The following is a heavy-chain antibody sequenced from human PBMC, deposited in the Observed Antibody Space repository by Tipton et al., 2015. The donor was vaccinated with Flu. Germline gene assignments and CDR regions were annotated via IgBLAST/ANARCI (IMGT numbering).Heavy chain of an antibody. Sequence: SLRLSCAASGFTFSSYGMHWVRQAPGKGLEWVAVIWYDGSNKYYADSVKGRFTISRDNAKNSLYLQMNSLRAEDTAVYYCARDDDYDILTGYYYFDYWGQGTLVTVSS. CDR3: ARDDDYDILTGYYYFDY. J-gene: IGHJ4*02. V-gene: IGHV3-33*01. CDR1: GFTFSSYG. D-gene: IGHD3-9*01. CDR2: IWYDGSNK.